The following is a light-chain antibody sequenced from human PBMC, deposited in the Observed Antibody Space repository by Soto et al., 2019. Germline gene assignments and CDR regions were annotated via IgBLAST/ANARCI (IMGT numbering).Light chain of an antibody. Sequence: DIQMTQSPSTLSASVGDRVTITCRASQSISSWLAWYQQKPGKAPNLLIYDASNLESGVPSRFSGSGSGTEFTLTISSLQPDDSASYHCQQYNSSPWTFGQGTKVDIK. CDR1: QSISSW. V-gene: IGKV1-5*01. CDR2: DAS. J-gene: IGKJ1*01. CDR3: QQYNSSPWT.